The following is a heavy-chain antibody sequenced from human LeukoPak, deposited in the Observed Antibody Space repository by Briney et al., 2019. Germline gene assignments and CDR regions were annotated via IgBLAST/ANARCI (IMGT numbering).Heavy chain of an antibody. J-gene: IGHJ4*02. CDR3: TRVGYIDEGIDY. V-gene: IGHV3-74*01. CDR1: GFTFSRNR. D-gene: IGHD5-24*01. CDR2: MNSDGSTT. Sequence: PGGSLRLSCAASGFTFSRNRMHWVRQAPGKGLLWVSRMNSDGSTTNYADSVKGRFTISRDNAKNTLYLQMNSLRAEDTAIYYCTRVGYIDEGIDYWGQGTLVTVSS.